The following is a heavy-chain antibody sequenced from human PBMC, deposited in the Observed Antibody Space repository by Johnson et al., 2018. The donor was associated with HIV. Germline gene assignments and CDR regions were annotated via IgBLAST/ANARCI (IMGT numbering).Heavy chain of an antibody. V-gene: IGHV3-66*02. J-gene: IGHJ3*01. CDR3: ARDGRDLITRGSFDV. Sequence: VQLVESGGDLAQPGGSLRLSCAASGITVSTNYMSWVRQAPGKGLEWVSVIFSVGDVYYSDSVTGRFTISRDNSRNIVYLQMNSLRPEDTAVYYCARDGRDLITRGSFDVWGQGTVVTVSS. D-gene: IGHD3-16*01. CDR1: GITVSTNY. CDR2: IFSVGDV.